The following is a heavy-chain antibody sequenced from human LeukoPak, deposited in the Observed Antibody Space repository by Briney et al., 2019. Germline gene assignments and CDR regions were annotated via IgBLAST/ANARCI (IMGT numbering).Heavy chain of an antibody. CDR1: GGSISSSSYS. J-gene: IGHJ4*02. CDR3: ARQTGGAYYCDSSGYYHFDY. V-gene: IGHV4-39*01. Sequence: SETLSLTCTVSGGSISSSSYSWGWIRQPPGKGLEWIGSIYYSGSTYYNPSLKSRVTISVDTSKNQFSLKLSSVTAADTAVYYCARQTGGAYYCDSSGYYHFDYWGQGTLVTVSS. CDR2: IYYSGST. D-gene: IGHD3-22*01.